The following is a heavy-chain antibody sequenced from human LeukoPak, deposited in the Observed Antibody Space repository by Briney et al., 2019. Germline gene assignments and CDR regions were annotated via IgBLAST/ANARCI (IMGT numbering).Heavy chain of an antibody. Sequence: GASVKVSCKASGGTFSSYAISWVRQAPGQGLEWMGGIIPIFGTANYAQKFQGRVTITADESTSTAYMELRSLRSADKAVYYCASSLRSITMVRGVIIGVDYWGQGTLVTVSS. CDR1: GGTFSSYA. D-gene: IGHD3-10*01. CDR2: IIPIFGTA. CDR3: ASSLRSITMVRGVIIGVDY. J-gene: IGHJ4*02. V-gene: IGHV1-69*13.